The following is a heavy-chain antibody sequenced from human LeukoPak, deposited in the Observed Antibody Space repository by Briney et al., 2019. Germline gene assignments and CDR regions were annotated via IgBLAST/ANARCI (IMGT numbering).Heavy chain of an antibody. CDR3: ARGLFSDYLLHWFDP. V-gene: IGHV3-21*01. J-gene: IGHJ5*02. CDR2: ISSSSSYI. Sequence: GRSLRLSCAASGFTLSGYSMNWVRQAPRKWLEWVSSISSSSSYIYYADSVKGRFTISRDNAKNSLYLQMNSLRAEDTAVYYCARGLFSDYLLHWFDPWGQGTLVTVSS. D-gene: IGHD3-16*01. CDR1: GFTLSGYS.